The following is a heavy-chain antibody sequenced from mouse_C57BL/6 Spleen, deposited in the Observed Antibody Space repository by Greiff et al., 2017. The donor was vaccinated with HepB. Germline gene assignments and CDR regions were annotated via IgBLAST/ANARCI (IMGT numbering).Heavy chain of an antibody. V-gene: IGHV2-6-1*01. CDR1: GFSLTSYG. CDR2: IWSDGST. J-gene: IGHJ4*01. Sequence: VKLVESGPGLVAPSQSLSITCTVSGFSLTSYGVHWVRQPPGKGLEWLVVIWSDGSTTYNSALKSRLSISKDNSKSQVFLKMNSLQTDDTAMYYCARHRDYGSSRYYYAMDYWGQGTSVTVSS. CDR3: ARHRDYGSSRYYYAMDY. D-gene: IGHD1-1*01.